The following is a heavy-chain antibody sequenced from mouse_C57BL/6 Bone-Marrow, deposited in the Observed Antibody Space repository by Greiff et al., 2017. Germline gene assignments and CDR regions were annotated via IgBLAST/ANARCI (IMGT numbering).Heavy chain of an antibody. CDR3: AREEGVVADY. CDR2: INPYNGGT. J-gene: IGHJ2*01. V-gene: IGHV1-19*01. Sequence: EVQLQPSGPVLVKPGASVKMSCKASGYTFTDYYMNWVKQSHGKSLEWIGVINPYNGGTSYNQKFKGKATLTVDKSSSTAYMELNSLTSEDSAVYYCAREEGVVADYWGQGTTLTVSS. D-gene: IGHD1-1*01. CDR1: GYTFTDYY.